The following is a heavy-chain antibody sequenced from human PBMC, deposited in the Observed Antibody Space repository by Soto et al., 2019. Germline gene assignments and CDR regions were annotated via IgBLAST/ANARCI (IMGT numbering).Heavy chain of an antibody. V-gene: IGHV1-18*04. Sequence: QVQLVQSGAEVKKPGASVKVSCKASGFTFTTYGFTWVRQAPGQGLEWMGWISAYTGNTNYAQKFQGRVTMTTDTSLSTAYMEVRSWTSDDTAVYYCAREQEKWFDPWGQGTLVTVSS. CDR3: AREQEKWFDP. J-gene: IGHJ5*02. CDR2: ISAYTGNT. CDR1: GFTFTTYG.